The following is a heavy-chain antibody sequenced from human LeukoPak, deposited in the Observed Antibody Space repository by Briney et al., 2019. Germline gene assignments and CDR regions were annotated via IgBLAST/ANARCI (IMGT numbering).Heavy chain of an antibody. J-gene: IGHJ4*02. Sequence: QPGGSLSLSCATSGFTFSSYTMSWVRQAPGMGLEWVAIINQDGSERYYVDSVKGRFTVSRDSAKNSLYLQMNSLRVEDTAVYYCARDKITGASTNDYWGQGTLVTVSS. V-gene: IGHV3-7*01. CDR3: ARDKITGASTNDY. CDR2: INQDGSER. CDR1: GFTFSSYT. D-gene: IGHD1-14*01.